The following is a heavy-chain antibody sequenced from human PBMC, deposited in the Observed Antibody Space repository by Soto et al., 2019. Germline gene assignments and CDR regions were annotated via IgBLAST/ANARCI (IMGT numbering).Heavy chain of an antibody. D-gene: IGHD2-8*01. V-gene: IGHV3-23*03. CDR2: IVGGGTIK. CDR1: RFAVIGGR. CDR3: AKDRQPDGRWAFDH. J-gene: IGHJ4*02. Sequence: GWCVRLCGVSGRFAVIGGRISFIRQAPGKGLEWVSDIVGGGTIKYYADSVKGRFTISRDDSNNVLYLQMHSLRAEDTAVYYSAKDRQPDGRWAFDHWGKGTLVTVSS.